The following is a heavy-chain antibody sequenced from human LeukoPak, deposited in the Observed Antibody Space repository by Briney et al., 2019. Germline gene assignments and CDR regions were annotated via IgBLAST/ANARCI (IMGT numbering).Heavy chain of an antibody. V-gene: IGHV4-61*01. D-gene: IGHD3-9*01. CDR2: IYYSGST. CDR3: ATSNNYDILTGYLYYFDY. CDR1: GGSVSNGSYY. J-gene: IGHJ4*02. Sequence: SETLSLTCTVSGGSVSNGSYYWSWIRQPPGKGLEWIGYIYYSGSTNYNPSLKSRVTISVDTSKNQFSLKLSSVTAADTAVYYCATSNNYDILTGYLYYFDYWGQGTLVTVSS.